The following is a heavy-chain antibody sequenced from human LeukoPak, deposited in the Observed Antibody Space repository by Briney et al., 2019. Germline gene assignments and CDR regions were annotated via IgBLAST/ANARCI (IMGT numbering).Heavy chain of an antibody. CDR3: ARHEGNIRYLRFGAFDP. D-gene: IGHD3-10*01. CDR1: GGSISSSSYY. CDR2: IYYSGST. J-gene: IGHJ5*02. V-gene: IGHV4-39*01. Sequence: SETLSLTCTVSGGSISSSSYYWGWIRQPPGKGLEWIGSIYYSGSTYYNPSLKSRVTISVDTSKNQFSLKLSSVTAADTAVYYCARHEGNIRYLRFGAFDPWGQGTLVTVSS.